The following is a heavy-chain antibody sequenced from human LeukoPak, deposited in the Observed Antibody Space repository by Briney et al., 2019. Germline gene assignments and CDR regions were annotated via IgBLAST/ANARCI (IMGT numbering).Heavy chain of an antibody. V-gene: IGHV4-59*08. CDR2: IFYSGSS. J-gene: IGHJ3*02. D-gene: IGHD1-1*01. CDR3: AVNSTKHTFDI. Sequence: KSSETLSLTCTVSGGSISTYYWSWIRQSPGKGLEWRGSIFYSGSSNYNVSLKSRVTISVDTSKNHFSLELSSVPAAHTAVYYCAVNSTKHTFDIWGQGTMVTVSS. CDR1: GGSISTYY.